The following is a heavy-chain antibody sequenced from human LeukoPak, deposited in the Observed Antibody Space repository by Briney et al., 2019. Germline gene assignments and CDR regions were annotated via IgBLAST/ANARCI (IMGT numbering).Heavy chain of an antibody. D-gene: IGHD2-15*01. CDR2: INPNSGGT. CDR1: GYTFTDYY. J-gene: IGHJ6*03. Sequence: ASVKVSCKASGYTFTDYYINWVRQAPGQGLEWMGWINPNSGGTNYAQKFQGRVTMTRDTSISTAYMELSRLRSDDTAVYYCARDIVVVVAAHYYYYMDVWGKGTTVTVSS. V-gene: IGHV1-2*02. CDR3: ARDIVVVVAAHYYYYMDV.